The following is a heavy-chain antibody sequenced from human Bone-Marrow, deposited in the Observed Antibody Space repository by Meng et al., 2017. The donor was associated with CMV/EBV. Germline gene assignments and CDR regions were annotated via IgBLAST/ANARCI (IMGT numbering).Heavy chain of an antibody. CDR2: IYYSGST. V-gene: IGHV4-39*07. J-gene: IGHJ4*02. CDR3: ARGFFGGATKY. CDR1: GGSISSSSYY. Sequence: SETLSLTCTVSGGSISSSSYYWGWIRQPPGKGLEWIGSIYYSGSTYYNPSLKSRVTISVDTSKNQFSLKLSSVTAADTAVYYCARGFFGGATKYWGQGTLVTVSS. D-gene: IGHD1-26*01.